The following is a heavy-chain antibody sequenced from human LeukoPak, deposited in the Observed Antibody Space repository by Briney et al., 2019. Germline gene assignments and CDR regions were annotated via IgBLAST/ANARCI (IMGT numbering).Heavy chain of an antibody. Sequence: GGSLRLSCAASGFTFSSYSMNWVRQAPGKGLEWVSSISSSSSYIYYADSVKGRFTISRDNAKNSLYLQMNSLRAEDTAVYYCARDQPGTFSRYFGYWGQGTLVTVSS. V-gene: IGHV3-21*01. J-gene: IGHJ4*02. CDR2: ISSSSSYI. D-gene: IGHD1-1*01. CDR3: ARDQPGTFSRYFGY. CDR1: GFTFSSYS.